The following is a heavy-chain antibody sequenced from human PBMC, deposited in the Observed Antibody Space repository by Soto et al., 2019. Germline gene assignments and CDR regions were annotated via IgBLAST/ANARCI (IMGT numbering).Heavy chain of an antibody. CDR1: GGSISSSSYY. Sequence: SETLSLTCTVSGGSISSSSYYWGWIRQPPGKGLEWIGSIYYSGSTYYNPSLKSRVTISVDTSKNQFSLKLSSVTAADTAVYYCASPNAADCSSTSCYIFDYWGQGTLVTVSS. CDR2: IYYSGST. D-gene: IGHD2-2*02. CDR3: ASPNAADCSSTSCYIFDY. V-gene: IGHV4-39*01. J-gene: IGHJ4*02.